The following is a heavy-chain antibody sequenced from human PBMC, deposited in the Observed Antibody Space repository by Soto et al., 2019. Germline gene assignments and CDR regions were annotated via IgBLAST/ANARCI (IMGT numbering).Heavy chain of an antibody. CDR2: TYYRSKWYN. CDR3: SRAADSGSYHGYYDY. J-gene: IGHJ4*01. V-gene: IGHV6-1*01. Sequence: HTLSLTCAISGDSVSSNSAAWNWIRQSPSRGLEWLGRTYYRSKWYNDYAVSVKSRITINPDTSKNQFSLQLNSVTPEDTAVYYCSRAADSGSYHGYYDYWGHGPMGTVSS. CDR1: GDSVSSNSAA. D-gene: IGHD1-26*01.